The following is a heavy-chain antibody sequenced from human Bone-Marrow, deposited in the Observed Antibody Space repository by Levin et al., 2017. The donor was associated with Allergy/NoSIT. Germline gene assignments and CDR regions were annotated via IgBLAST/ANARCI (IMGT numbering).Heavy chain of an antibody. CDR3: AKLNGDNGGGADF. J-gene: IGHJ4*02. V-gene: IGHV3-9*01. CDR1: GFTFDNFA. Sequence: GGSLRLSCAASGFTFDNFAMHWVRQTPGKGLEWVSGINWNSNRVGYADSVKGRFTISRDDAKYSLYLQMDSLREDDTAFYYCAKLNGDNGGGADFWGQGTLVTVSS. CDR2: INWNSNRV. D-gene: IGHD4-17*01.